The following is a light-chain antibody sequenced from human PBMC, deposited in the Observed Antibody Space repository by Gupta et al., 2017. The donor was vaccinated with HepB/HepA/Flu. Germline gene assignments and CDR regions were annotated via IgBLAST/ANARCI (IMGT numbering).Light chain of an antibody. V-gene: IGLV2-14*01. Sequence: QSALTQPASASGSPGQSITISCTGTSSDVGGYNYVSWYQQHPGKAPKLMISDVSNRPSGVSDRFSGSKSGNTASLTITGLQAEDEADYYCSSYTSNSTFVIFGGGTKLTVL. CDR1: SSDVGGYNY. J-gene: IGLJ2*01. CDR2: DVS. CDR3: SSYTSNSTFVI.